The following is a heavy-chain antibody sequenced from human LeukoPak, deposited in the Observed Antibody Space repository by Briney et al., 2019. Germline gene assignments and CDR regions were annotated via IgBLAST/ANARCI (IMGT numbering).Heavy chain of an antibody. J-gene: IGHJ4*02. V-gene: IGHV1-2*02. CDR2: INPDSGGT. D-gene: IGHD3-22*01. CDR3: ARVDDRGHYYDSSGPRKLFDY. Sequence: GAAVKVSCKASGYTFTGYYMHWVRQAPGQGLEWVGWINPDSGGTNYAQKFQGRVTMTRGTSIRTAYMELSRLRSDDTAVYYCARVDDRGHYYDSSGPRKLFDYWGQGTLVTVSS. CDR1: GYTFTGYY.